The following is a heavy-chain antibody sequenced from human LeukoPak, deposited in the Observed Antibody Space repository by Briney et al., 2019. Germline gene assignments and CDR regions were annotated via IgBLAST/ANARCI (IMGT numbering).Heavy chain of an antibody. V-gene: IGHV3-15*01. CDR3: TTLYSSSWYGEVY. CDR2: IKSKTDGGTT. CDR1: GFTFSNAR. J-gene: IGHJ4*02. D-gene: IGHD6-13*01. Sequence: GGSLRLSCAASGFTFSNARMSWVRQAPGKGLEWVGRIKSKTDGGTTDYAAPVKGRFTISRDDSKNTLYLQMNSLKTEDTAVYYCTTLYSSSWYGEVYWGQGTLVTVSS.